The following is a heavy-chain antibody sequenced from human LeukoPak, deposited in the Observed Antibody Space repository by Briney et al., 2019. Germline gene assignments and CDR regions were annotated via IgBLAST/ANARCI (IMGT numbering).Heavy chain of an antibody. Sequence: SETLSLTCTVSGGSISSRTYYWGWIRQPPGKGLEWIGNIYYSGSTTYNPSLKSRVTISVDTSKNQFSLKLSSVTAADTAVYYCARVPGRWLHSYFDYWGQGTLVTVSS. V-gene: IGHV4-39*07. CDR2: IYYSGST. CDR3: ARVPGRWLHSYFDY. D-gene: IGHD5-24*01. J-gene: IGHJ4*02. CDR1: GGSISSRTYY.